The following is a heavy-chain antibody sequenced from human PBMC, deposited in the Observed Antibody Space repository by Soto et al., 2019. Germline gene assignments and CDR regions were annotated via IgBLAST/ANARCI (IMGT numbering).Heavy chain of an antibody. Sequence: EVQLLESGGGLVQPGGSLRLSCAASGFAFSTYAMSWVRQAPGKGLEWVSSISAGGTNTYYADSVRGRFTISRDNSKNTLDLQMNSLRAEDTALYYCAKRGPYSSGHPPDYWGQGTLVTVSS. D-gene: IGHD6-25*01. CDR3: AKRGPYSSGHPPDY. CDR2: ISAGGTNT. V-gene: IGHV3-23*01. J-gene: IGHJ4*02. CDR1: GFAFSTYA.